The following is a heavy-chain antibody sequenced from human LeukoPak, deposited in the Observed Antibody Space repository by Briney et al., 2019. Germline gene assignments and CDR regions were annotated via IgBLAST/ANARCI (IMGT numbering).Heavy chain of an antibody. J-gene: IGHJ4*02. CDR3: ARGAVRDS. CDR1: GYTFTGYY. D-gene: IGHD6-6*01. CDR2: INCKDGGT. V-gene: IGHV1-2*06. Sequence: GASVKVSCKASGYTFTGYYIHWIRQAPGQGLEWMGRINCKDGGTNYTQKFQGRVAMTRDTSINTAYLELSSLISDDMAVYYCARGAVRDSWGQGTLIVVSS.